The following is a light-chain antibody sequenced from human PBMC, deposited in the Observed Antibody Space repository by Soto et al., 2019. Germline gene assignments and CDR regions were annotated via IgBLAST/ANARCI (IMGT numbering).Light chain of an antibody. Sequence: QSVLTQPASVSGSPGQSITISCTGTSSDVGGYNYVSWYQHHPGKAPKLMIFDVSNRPSGVSNRFSGSKSGNTASLTISGLQAEDEADYYCSSYTASSTYVFGTGIQLTVL. CDR1: SSDVGGYNY. CDR2: DVS. CDR3: SSYTASSTYV. J-gene: IGLJ1*01. V-gene: IGLV2-14*03.